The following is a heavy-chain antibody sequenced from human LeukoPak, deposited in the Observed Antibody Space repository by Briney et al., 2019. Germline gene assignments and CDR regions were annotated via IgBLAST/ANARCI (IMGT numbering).Heavy chain of an antibody. V-gene: IGHV3-33*01. CDR2: IWYDGSNK. J-gene: IGHJ6*02. CDR1: GFTFSSYG. Sequence: PGRSLRLSCAASGFTFSSYGMHWVRQAPGKGLKWVAVIWYDGSNKYYADSVKGRFTISRDNSKNTLYLQMNSLRAEDTAVYYCARDRGSYSPERSIMAVWGQGTTVTVSS. CDR3: ARDRGSYSPERSIMAV. D-gene: IGHD1-26*01.